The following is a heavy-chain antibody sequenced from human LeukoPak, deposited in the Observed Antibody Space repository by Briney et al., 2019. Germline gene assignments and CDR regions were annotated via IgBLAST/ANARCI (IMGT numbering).Heavy chain of an antibody. V-gene: IGHV4-34*01. D-gene: IGHD3-22*01. Sequence: SETLSLTCTVSGGSISSYYWSWIRQPPGKGLEWVGDINRSGGTNYNPSLKSRVTISLDTSKNHFSLKLSSVTAADTAVYYCARGQGGDYYDTSGFYFDFWGQGTLVIVSS. J-gene: IGHJ4*02. CDR2: INRSGGT. CDR1: GGSISSYY. CDR3: ARGQGGDYYDTSGFYFDF.